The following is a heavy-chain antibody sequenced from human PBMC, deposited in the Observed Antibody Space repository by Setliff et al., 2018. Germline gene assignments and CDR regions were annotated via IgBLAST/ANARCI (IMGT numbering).Heavy chain of an antibody. CDR3: ARAPQYSNFWYALSWFDP. V-gene: IGHV4-59*12. J-gene: IGHJ5*02. Sequence: PSETLSLTCAVYGGSFSSYYWTWIRQPPGKGLEWIGFIYYSGATTYNPSLKSRVTISVDTSKNQFSLKLTSVTAADTAVYYCARAPQYSNFWYALSWFDPWGQGTLVTVSS. CDR1: GGSFSSYY. CDR2: IYYSGAT. D-gene: IGHD3-3*01.